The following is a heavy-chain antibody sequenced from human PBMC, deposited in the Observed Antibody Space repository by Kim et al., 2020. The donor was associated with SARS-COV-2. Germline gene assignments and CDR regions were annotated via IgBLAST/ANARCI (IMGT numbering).Heavy chain of an antibody. V-gene: IGHV4-34*01. CDR2: INHSGST. J-gene: IGHJ5*02. D-gene: IGHD2-8*02. CDR1: GGSFRGYY. CDR3: ARDRIFNWYTGWFDP. Sequence: SETLFLTCAVYGGSFRGYYWSWIRQPPGKGLEWIGEINHSGSTNYNPSLKSRVTISVDTSRNQFSLKVTSVTAADTAVYYCARDRIFNWYTGWFDPWGQGTLVSVS.